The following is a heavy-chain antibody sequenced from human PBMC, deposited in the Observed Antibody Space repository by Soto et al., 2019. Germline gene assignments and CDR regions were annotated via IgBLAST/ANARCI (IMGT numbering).Heavy chain of an antibody. Sequence: GASVKVSCKASGYTFNFYGITWVRQAPGQGLEWMGWISGFNGNTNYAADLQGRVTMTTDTSTSTAYMELRGLRSEDTAVYYCARIGVSSGHESPDFDSWGQGTLVTVS. CDR2: ISGFNGNT. J-gene: IGHJ4*02. D-gene: IGHD3-16*01. CDR3: ARIGVSSGHESPDFDS. V-gene: IGHV1-18*01. CDR1: GYTFNFYG.